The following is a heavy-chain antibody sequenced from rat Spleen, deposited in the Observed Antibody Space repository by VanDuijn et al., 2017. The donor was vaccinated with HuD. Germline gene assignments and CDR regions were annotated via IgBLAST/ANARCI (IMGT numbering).Heavy chain of an antibody. V-gene: IGHV5-20*01. J-gene: IGHJ2*01. CDR3: TTLRFY. CDR1: GFNFSDNA. Sequence: EVQLVESGGGLEQPGRSLTLSCAASGFNFSDNAMSWVRQAPTKGLEWVASISYDGGSTYYRDSVKGRFTISRDNAKSSLYLQMDSLRSEDTATYYCTTLRFYWGQGVMVTVSS. CDR2: ISYDGGST.